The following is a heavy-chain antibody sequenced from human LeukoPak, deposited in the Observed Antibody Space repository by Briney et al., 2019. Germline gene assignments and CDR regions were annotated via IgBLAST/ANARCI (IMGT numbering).Heavy chain of an antibody. V-gene: IGHV3-23*01. J-gene: IGHJ4*02. D-gene: IGHD3-16*01. CDR1: GFTFSSYA. CDR3: AKASWVSTADAVL. CDR2: LRGNGDA. Sequence: GGSLRLSCVASGFTFSSYAMSWVRETPARGREWVSSLRGNGDAFYADSVKGRFTLSRDESRNTVYLQLNKLSVEDTAIYYCAKASWVSTADAVLWGQGTVVTVSS.